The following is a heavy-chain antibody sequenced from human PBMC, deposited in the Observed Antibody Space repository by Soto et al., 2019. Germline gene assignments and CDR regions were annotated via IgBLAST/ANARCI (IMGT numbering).Heavy chain of an antibody. J-gene: IGHJ4*02. CDR2: INHSGST. D-gene: IGHD5-18*01. Sequence: SVTLSLPCAVYGVYFSGYYWSWIRQPPGKGLEWIGEINHSGSTNYNPSLKSRVTISVDTSKNQFSLKLSSVTAADTAVYYCARSPLHTAMVDYWGQGTLVTVSS. CDR1: GVYFSGYY. CDR3: ARSPLHTAMVDY. V-gene: IGHV4-34*01.